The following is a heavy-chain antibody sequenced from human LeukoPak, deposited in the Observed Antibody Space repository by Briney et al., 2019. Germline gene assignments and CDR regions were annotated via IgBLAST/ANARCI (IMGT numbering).Heavy chain of an antibody. D-gene: IGHD1-14*01. CDR1: GGSISGYY. CDR3: ARAGMGAGYYFDY. CDR2: IYYSGST. Sequence: SETLSLTCTVSGGSISGYYWSWIRQPPGKGLEGIGYIYYSGSTNYNPSLKSRVTISLDTSKKQFSLKLSSVTAAGTAVYYCARAGMGAGYYFDYWGQGTLVTVSS. V-gene: IGHV4-59*01. J-gene: IGHJ4*02.